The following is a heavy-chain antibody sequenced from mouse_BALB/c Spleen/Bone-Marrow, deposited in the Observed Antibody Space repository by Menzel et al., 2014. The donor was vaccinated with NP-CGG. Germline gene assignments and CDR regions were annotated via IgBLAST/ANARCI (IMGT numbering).Heavy chain of an antibody. CDR1: GYTFTSYY. V-gene: IGHV1S81*02. CDR2: INPSNGGT. Sequence: QVQLQQSGAELVKPGASVKLSCKASGYTFTSYYMYWVKQRPGQGLEGIGEINPSNGGTSFNEKFKSKATLTVDKSSSTAYMQLSSLTSEDSAVYYCTRYGNYYFDYWGQGTTLTVSS. J-gene: IGHJ2*01. D-gene: IGHD2-1*01. CDR3: TRYGNYYFDY.